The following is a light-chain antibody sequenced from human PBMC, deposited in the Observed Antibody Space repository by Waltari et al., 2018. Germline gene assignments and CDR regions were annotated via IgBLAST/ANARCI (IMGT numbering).Light chain of an antibody. CDR1: SSDVGIYDW. J-gene: IGLJ2*01. V-gene: IGLV2-8*01. CDR3: SSYAGDDNFVV. Sequence: QSALTQPPSASGPPGQSVTIPCTGTSSDVGIYDWVSWYQENPVKASKHIVFEVNKWHSEVRARVSGSKAGNAASLTSAGLQPEDEADYYCSSYAGDDNFVVVGGGTKLTVL. CDR2: EVN.